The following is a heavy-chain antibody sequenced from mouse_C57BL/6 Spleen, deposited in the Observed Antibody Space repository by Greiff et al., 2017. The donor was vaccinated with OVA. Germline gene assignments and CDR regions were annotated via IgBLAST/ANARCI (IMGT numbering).Heavy chain of an antibody. CDR3: ARDYSNYGGYYAMDY. CDR2: INYDGSST. J-gene: IGHJ4*01. V-gene: IGHV5-16*01. Sequence: EVQLVESEGGLVQPGSSMKLSCTASGFTFSDYYMAWVRQVPEKGLEWVANINYDGSSTYYLDSLKSRFIISRDNAKNILYLQMSSLKSEDTATYYCARDYSNYGGYYAMDYWGQGTSVTVSS. D-gene: IGHD2-5*01. CDR1: GFTFSDYY.